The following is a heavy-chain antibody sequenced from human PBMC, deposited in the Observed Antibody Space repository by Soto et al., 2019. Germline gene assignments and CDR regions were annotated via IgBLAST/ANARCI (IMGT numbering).Heavy chain of an antibody. CDR2: INHSGSA. V-gene: IGHV4-34*01. J-gene: IGHJ6*02. Sequence: SETLSLTCDVYGGSFSGYIWTWIRQTPGKGLQWIGQINHSGSANYNPSLKSRVTISVDTSKNQFSLKLSSVTAADTAVYYCASFTFGGVIVPLGMDVWGQGTTVTVS. CDR1: GGSFSGYI. CDR3: ASFTFGGVIVPLGMDV. D-gene: IGHD3-16*02.